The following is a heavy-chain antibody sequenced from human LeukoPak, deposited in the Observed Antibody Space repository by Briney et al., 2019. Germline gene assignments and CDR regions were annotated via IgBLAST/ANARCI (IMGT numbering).Heavy chain of an antibody. CDR2: ISGSGGST. V-gene: IGHV3-23*01. J-gene: IGHJ3*02. D-gene: IGHD3-16*01. CDR3: AREIGELWVSLPDAFDT. CDR1: GFTFTTYA. Sequence: HPGGSLRLSCAASGFTFTTYAMNWVRQAPGKGLEWVSAISGSGGSTYYADSVKGRFTISRDNSKNTLYLHMNSLRAEDTAVYYCAREIGELWVSLPDAFDTWGQGTMVTVSS.